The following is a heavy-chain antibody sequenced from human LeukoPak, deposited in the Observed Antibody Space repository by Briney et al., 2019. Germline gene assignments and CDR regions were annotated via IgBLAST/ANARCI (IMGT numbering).Heavy chain of an antibody. CDR3: AKGGVGATYFDY. CDR1: GFTFGSYG. Sequence: GGSLRLSCAASGFTFGSYGMHWVRQAPGKGLEWVAVISYDGSNKYYADSVKGRFTISRDNSKNTLYLQMNSLRAEDTAVYYCAKGGVGATYFDYWGQGTLVTVSS. J-gene: IGHJ4*02. V-gene: IGHV3-30*18. CDR2: ISYDGSNK. D-gene: IGHD1-26*01.